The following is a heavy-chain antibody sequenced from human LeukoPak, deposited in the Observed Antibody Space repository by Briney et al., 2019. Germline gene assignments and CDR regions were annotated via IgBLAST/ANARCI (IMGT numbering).Heavy chain of an antibody. CDR3: ARGQRGDYVDY. CDR2: IYYSGST. J-gene: IGHJ4*02. CDR1: GGSISSSSYY. V-gene: IGHV4-39*07. Sequence: SETLSLTCTVSGGSISSSSYYWGWIRQPPGKGLEWIGSIYYSGSTYYNPSLKSRVTISVDTSKNQFSLKLSSVTAADTAVYYCARGQRGDYVDYWGQGTLVTVSS.